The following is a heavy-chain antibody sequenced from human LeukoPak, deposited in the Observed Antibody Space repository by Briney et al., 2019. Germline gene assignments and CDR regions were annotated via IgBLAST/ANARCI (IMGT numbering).Heavy chain of an antibody. CDR2: IYYDRSNQ. CDR1: GLRFRNYG. Sequence: GGSLRLSCVVSGLRFRNYGMHWVRQAPGKGLEWVAVIYYDRSNQYYVDSVKGRFTVSRDNAKNTLYLQMDSLRAEDTAVYYCATDRNSGKYYDYWGQGTLVTVSS. CDR3: ATDRNSGKYYDY. J-gene: IGHJ4*02. D-gene: IGHD1-26*01. V-gene: IGHV3-33*01.